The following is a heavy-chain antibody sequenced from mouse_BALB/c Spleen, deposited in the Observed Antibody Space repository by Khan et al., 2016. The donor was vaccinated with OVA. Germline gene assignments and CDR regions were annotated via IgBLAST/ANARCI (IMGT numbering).Heavy chain of an antibody. Sequence: DLVKPGASVKLSCKASGYTLTSYWINWIKQRPGQGLEWIGRISPGSGTPYYNEMFKGKATLTVDTSSSTAYIQLSSLSSEDSAVYFCVRENYYGSSHYAMDYWGQGTSVTVSS. D-gene: IGHD1-1*01. J-gene: IGHJ4*01. CDR3: VRENYYGSSHYAMDY. CDR2: ISPGSGTP. CDR1: GYTLTSYW. V-gene: IGHV1S41*01.